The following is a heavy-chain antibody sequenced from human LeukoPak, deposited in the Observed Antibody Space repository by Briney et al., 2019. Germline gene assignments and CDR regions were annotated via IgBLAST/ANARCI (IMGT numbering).Heavy chain of an antibody. J-gene: IGHJ6*03. CDR2: IYTGGST. Sequence: SETLSLTCTVSGGSISSYYWSWLRQPPGKGLEWIGYIYTGGSTNYNPSLKSRVTISVDTSKNQFSLKLSSVTAADTAVYYYARHPDYHYYMDVWGKGTTVTVSS. V-gene: IGHV4-4*09. CDR3: ARHPDYHYYMDV. CDR1: GGSISSYY.